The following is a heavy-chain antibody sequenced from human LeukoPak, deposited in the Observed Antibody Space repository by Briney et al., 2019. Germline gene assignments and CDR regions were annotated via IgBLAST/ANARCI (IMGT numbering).Heavy chain of an antibody. CDR2: IYYSGST. CDR1: GGSISSYH. V-gene: IGHV4-59*12. CDR3: ARNAGLYYFDY. Sequence: SETLSLTCTVSGGSISSYHWSWIRQPPGKGLEWIGYIYYSGSTYYNPSLKSRVTISVDTSKNQFSLKLSSVTAADTAVYYCARNAGLYYFDYWGQGILVTVSS. J-gene: IGHJ4*02.